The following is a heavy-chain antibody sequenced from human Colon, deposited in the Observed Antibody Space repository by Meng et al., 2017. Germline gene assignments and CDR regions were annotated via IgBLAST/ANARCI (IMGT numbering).Heavy chain of an antibody. Sequence: HGQVVQVGAEVKKAGSSVKVSCKAYGGPFSSYAIRWVRQAPGQGLEWMGGIIPIFGPANYAQKFQGRVTITADKSTSTAYMELSSLRSEDTAVYYCAREKYNWNDAAFDIWGQGTMVTVSS. CDR2: IIPIFGPA. CDR3: AREKYNWNDAAFDI. D-gene: IGHD1-20*01. J-gene: IGHJ3*02. V-gene: IGHV1-69*06. CDR1: GGPFSSYA.